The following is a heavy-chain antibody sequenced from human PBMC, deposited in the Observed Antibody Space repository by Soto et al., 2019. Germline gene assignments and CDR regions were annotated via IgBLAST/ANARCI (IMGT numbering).Heavy chain of an antibody. CDR3: AREDIVVVVAATLTLERDACDI. CDR1: GFTFSSYW. Sequence: EVQLVESGGGLVQPGGSLRLSCAASGFTFSSYWMSWVRQAPGKGLEWVANIKQDGSEKYYVDSVKGRFTISRDNAKNSLYLQMNSLRAEDTAVYYCAREDIVVVVAATLTLERDACDIWGQGTMVTVSS. D-gene: IGHD2-15*01. J-gene: IGHJ3*02. CDR2: IKQDGSEK. V-gene: IGHV3-7*01.